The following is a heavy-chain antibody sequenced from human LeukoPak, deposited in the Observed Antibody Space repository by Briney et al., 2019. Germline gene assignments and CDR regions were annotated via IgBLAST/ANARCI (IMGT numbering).Heavy chain of an antibody. CDR2: IYPGDSDT. CDR1: GYSFTSYW. D-gene: IGHD2-15*01. Sequence: GESLKISCKGSGYSFTSYWIGWVRQMPGNGLEWMGIIYPGDSDTRYSPSFQGQVTISAAKSISTAYLQWSSLKASDTAMYYCARVFVVVVAATPLPGAFDIWGQGTMVTVSS. V-gene: IGHV5-51*01. CDR3: ARVFVVVVAATPLPGAFDI. J-gene: IGHJ3*02.